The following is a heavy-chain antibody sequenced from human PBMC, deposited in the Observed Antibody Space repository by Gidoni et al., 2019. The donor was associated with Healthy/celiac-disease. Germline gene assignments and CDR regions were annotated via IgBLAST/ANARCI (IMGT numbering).Heavy chain of an antibody. CDR3: ARDPHYYGSGSGGDKYGMDV. J-gene: IGHJ6*02. CDR2: FSAYNGNT. CDR1: GYTFTSSG. V-gene: IGHV1-18*01. Sequence: QVQMVQAGAEVKKRGASVTVSCQASGYTFTSSGIIWVRQAPGQGLEWMGWFSAYNGNTNYSQKLQGRVTMTTDTSTSTAYMELRSLRSDDTAVYYCARDPHYYGSGSGGDKYGMDVWGQGTTVTVSS. D-gene: IGHD3-10*01.